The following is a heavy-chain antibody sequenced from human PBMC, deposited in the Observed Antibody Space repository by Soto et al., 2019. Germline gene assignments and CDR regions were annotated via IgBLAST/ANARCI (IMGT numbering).Heavy chain of an antibody. D-gene: IGHD3-9*01. V-gene: IGHV3-11*01. Sequence: QVQLVESGGGLVQPGGSLRLSCTASGFTFSDYYMTWIRQAPGKGLESVSHISNSGTRMYYADSVKGRFTISRDNAKNSLYLQLNSLRAEDTAVYYCAREYYDVLTDYYRYYYIDVWGKGITVTVSS. J-gene: IGHJ6*04. CDR3: AREYYDVLTDYYRYYYIDV. CDR1: GFTFSDYY. CDR2: ISNSGTRM.